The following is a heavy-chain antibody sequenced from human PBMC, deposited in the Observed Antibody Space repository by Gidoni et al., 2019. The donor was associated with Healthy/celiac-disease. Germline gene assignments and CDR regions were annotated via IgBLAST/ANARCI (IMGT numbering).Heavy chain of an antibody. CDR1: GFTFSSYG. D-gene: IGHD3-10*01. Sequence: QVQLVESGGGVVQPGRSLRLSCAASGFTFSSYGMHWVRQAPGKGLEWVAVIWYDGSNKYYADSVKGRFTISRDNSKNTLYLQMNSLRAEDTAVYYCARDLLVPGYYYGMDVWGQGTTVTVSS. CDR3: ARDLLVPGYYYGMDV. J-gene: IGHJ6*02. V-gene: IGHV3-33*01. CDR2: IWYDGSNK.